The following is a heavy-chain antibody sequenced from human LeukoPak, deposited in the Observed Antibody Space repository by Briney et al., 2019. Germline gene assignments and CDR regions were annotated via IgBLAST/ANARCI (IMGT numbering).Heavy chain of an antibody. CDR2: ISAYNCNT. J-gene: IGHJ4*02. V-gene: IGHV1-18*01. CDR3: ARKPEYYYDSSGLDY. Sequence: SVKVSCKASVYTFTRYGISWVRQAPGQGLEWMGWISAYNCNTNYAQKFQGRVTMTTDTFTSTAYMELRSLRADDTVVYNCARKPEYYYDSSGLDYWGQGTLVTVSS. CDR1: VYTFTRYG. D-gene: IGHD3-22*01.